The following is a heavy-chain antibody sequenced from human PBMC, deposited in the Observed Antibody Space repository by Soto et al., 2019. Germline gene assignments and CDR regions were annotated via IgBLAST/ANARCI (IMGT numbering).Heavy chain of an antibody. Sequence: HPGGSLRLSCAASGFTFSSYGMHWVRQAPGKGLEWVAVISYDGSNKYYADSVKGRFTISRDNSKNTLYLQMNSLRAEDTAVYYCAKDERFLKDYYYMDVWGKGTTVTVSS. J-gene: IGHJ6*03. CDR1: GFTFSSYG. CDR3: AKDERFLKDYYYMDV. V-gene: IGHV3-30*18. D-gene: IGHD3-3*01. CDR2: ISYDGSNK.